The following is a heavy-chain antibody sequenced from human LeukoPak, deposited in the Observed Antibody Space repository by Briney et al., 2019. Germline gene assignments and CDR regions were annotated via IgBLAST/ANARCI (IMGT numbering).Heavy chain of an antibody. CDR2: ISGRSNAI. D-gene: IGHD2/OR15-2a*01. Sequence: GGSLRLSCAASGFSFSDHYMSWIRQAPGRGLEWVSYISGRSNAIYYADSVKGRFTTSRDNAKNSLYLQINSLRAEDTAVYYCTTSLSTLGSFDYWGQGTLVTVSS. CDR1: GFSFSDHY. J-gene: IGHJ4*02. CDR3: TTSLSTLGSFDY. V-gene: IGHV3-11*04.